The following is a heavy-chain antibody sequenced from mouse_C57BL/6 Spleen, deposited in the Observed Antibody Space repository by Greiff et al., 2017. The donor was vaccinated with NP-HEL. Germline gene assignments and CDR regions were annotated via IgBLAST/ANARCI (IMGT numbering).Heavy chain of an antibody. CDR2: ISYSGST. J-gene: IGHJ3*01. V-gene: IGHV3-1*01. Sequence: EVQLQQSGPGMVKPSQSLSLTCTVTGYSITSGYDWHWIRHFPGNKLEWMGYISYSGSTNYNPSLKSRISITHDTSKNHFFLKLNSVTTEDTATYYCARDRGAWFAYWGQGTLVTVSA. D-gene: IGHD3-1*01. CDR3: ARDRGAWFAY. CDR1: GYSITSGYD.